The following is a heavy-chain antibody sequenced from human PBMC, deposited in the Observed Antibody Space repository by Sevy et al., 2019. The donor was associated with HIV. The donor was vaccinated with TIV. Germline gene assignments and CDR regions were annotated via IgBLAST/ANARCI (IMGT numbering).Heavy chain of an antibody. CDR1: TFTFSDYY. Sequence: GGSLRLSCAASTFTFSDYYMTWIRQAPGKGLESVSYISSRGSHIYYADSVKGRFTISRDKAKNSLYVQMNSMRAKDTAVYYCARVRYNYGSYYFDYWGQGTLVTVSS. J-gene: IGHJ4*02. V-gene: IGHV3-11*01. D-gene: IGHD5-18*01. CDR2: ISSRGSHI. CDR3: ARVRYNYGSYYFDY.